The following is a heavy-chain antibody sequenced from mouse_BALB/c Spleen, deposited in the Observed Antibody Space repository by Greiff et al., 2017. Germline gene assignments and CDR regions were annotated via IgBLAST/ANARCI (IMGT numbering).Heavy chain of an antibody. D-gene: IGHD2-14*01. Sequence: QVQLQQPGAELVMPGASVKMSCKASGYTFTDYWMHWVKQRPGQGLEWIGAIDTSDSYTSYNQKFKGKATLTVDESSSTAYMQLSSLTSEDSAVYYCARYYRYDYFDYWGQGTTLTVSS. CDR3: ARYYRYDYFDY. CDR2: IDTSDSYT. V-gene: IGHV1-69*01. CDR1: GYTFTDYW. J-gene: IGHJ2*01.